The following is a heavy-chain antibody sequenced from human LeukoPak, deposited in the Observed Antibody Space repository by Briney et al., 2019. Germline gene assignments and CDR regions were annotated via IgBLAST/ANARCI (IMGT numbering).Heavy chain of an antibody. CDR2: IYYSGST. CDR3: ARRDWGSSFDF. D-gene: IGHD7-27*01. CDR1: GGSISGYY. V-gene: IGHV4-59*01. J-gene: IGHJ4*02. Sequence: SETLSLTCTVSGGSISGYYWNWIRQPPGKGLEWIGYIYYSGSTNYNPSLKSRVTISVDTSKNQFSLRLSSVTAADTAVYYCARRDWGSSFDFWGQGTLVTVSS.